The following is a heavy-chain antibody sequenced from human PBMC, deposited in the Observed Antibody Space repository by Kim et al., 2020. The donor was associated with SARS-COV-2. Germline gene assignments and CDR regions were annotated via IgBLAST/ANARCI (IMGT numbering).Heavy chain of an antibody. CDR2: ISSSSSTI. Sequence: GGSLRLPCAASGFTFSSYSMNWVRQAPGKGLEWVSYISSSSSTIYYADSVKGRFTISRDNAKNSLYLQMNSLRDEDTAVYYCARDFRWRILFETRDYFDYWGQGTLVTVSS. CDR1: GFTFSSYS. J-gene: IGHJ4*02. D-gene: IGHD2-15*01. V-gene: IGHV3-48*02. CDR3: ARDFRWRILFETRDYFDY.